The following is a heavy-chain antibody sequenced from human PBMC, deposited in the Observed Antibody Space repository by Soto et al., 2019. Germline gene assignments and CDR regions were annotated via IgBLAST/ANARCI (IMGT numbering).Heavy chain of an antibody. V-gene: IGHV4-34*01. CDR2: INHSGST. J-gene: IGHJ4*02. D-gene: IGHD3-10*01. CDR3: ARTFPGYYYGSGDQYYFDY. Sequence: QVQLQQWGAGLLKPSETLSLTCAVYGGSFSGYYWCWIRQPPGKGLEWIGEINHSGSTNYNPSLKSRDATSVDTSKIQFSLKRSSVRAADTAVYYCARTFPGYYYGSGDQYYFDYWGQGTLVTVSS. CDR1: GGSFSGYY.